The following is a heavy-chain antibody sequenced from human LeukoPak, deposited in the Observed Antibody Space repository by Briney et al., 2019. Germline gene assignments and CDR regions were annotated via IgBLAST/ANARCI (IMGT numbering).Heavy chain of an antibody. J-gene: IGHJ4*02. V-gene: IGHV4-30-2*03. CDR2: IYYSGNT. D-gene: IGHD2-15*01. Sequence: PSQTLSLTSSVAVGFLSSGASHCSWIRQPPGKGLEWIGSIYYSGNTYYNPSLKSRVTISVNTSKNQFSLKLSSVTAADTAVYYWARHVEAATYYFDYWGQGTLVTVSS. CDR1: VGFLSSGASH. CDR3: ARHVEAATYYFDY.